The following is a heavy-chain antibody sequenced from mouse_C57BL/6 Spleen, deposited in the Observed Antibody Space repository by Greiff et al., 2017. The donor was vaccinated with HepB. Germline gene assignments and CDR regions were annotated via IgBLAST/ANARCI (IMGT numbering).Heavy chain of an antibody. D-gene: IGHD1-1*01. CDR1: GYSITSGYY. V-gene: IGHV3-6*01. Sequence: ESGPGLVKPSQSLSLTCSVTGYSITSGYYWNWIRQFPGNKLEWMGYISYDGSNNYNPSLKNRISITRDTPKNQFFLKLNSVTNEDTATYYCARDDYGSSYGDYWGQGTTLTVSS. CDR3: ARDDYGSSYGDY. CDR2: ISYDGSN. J-gene: IGHJ2*01.